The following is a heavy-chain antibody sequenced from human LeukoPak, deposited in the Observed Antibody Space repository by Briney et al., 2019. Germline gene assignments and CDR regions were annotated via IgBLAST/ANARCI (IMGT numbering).Heavy chain of an antibody. V-gene: IGHV1-18*04. Sequence: SVKVSCKASGYTFTGYYMHWVRQAPGQRLEWMGWISAYNGNTNYAQKLQGRVTMTTDTSTSTAYMELRSLRSDDTAVYYCAGAVAGMKYFQHWGQGTLVTVSS. CDR1: GYTFTGYY. J-gene: IGHJ1*01. CDR3: AGAVAGMKYFQH. CDR2: ISAYNGNT. D-gene: IGHD6-19*01.